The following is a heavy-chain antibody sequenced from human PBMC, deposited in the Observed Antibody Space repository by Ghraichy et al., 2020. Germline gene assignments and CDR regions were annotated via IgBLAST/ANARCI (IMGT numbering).Heavy chain of an antibody. Sequence: GESLNISCAASGFTFSNYAMSWVRQAPGKGLEWVSVISGSGGSTYYADPVKGRFTISRDNSKNTLYLQMNSLRAEDTAIYYCARRYFYDSGGYYYVWGPLFYTDVRGKGTTVTVSS. V-gene: IGHV3-23*01. D-gene: IGHD3-22*01. CDR3: ARRYFYDSGGYYYVWGPLFYTDV. CDR1: GFTFSNYA. J-gene: IGHJ6*03. CDR2: ISGSGGST.